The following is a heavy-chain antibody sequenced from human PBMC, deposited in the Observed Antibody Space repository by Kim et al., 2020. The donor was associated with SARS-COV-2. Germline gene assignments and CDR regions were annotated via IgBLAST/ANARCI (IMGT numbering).Heavy chain of an antibody. D-gene: IGHD1-7*01. CDR2: ISRSDGGT. Sequence: GGSLRLSCGASGFTFSNCAMSWVRQAPGKGLEWVSGISRSDGGTYYADSVNGRFTISRDNSKNILYLQMNDLRVEDTAIYYCAKDVVGLLADYFDYWGQGTLVTVSP. J-gene: IGHJ4*02. CDR3: AKDVVGLLADYFDY. CDR1: GFTFSNCA. V-gene: IGHV3-23*01.